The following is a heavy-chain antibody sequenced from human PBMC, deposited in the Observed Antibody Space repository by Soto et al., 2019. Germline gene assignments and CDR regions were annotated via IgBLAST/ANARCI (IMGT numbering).Heavy chain of an antibody. Sequence: QVQLVESGGGLVKPGGSLRLSCESSGFTFSDYYISWIRQAPGKGLEWISYSSNSGTFSRYADSVKGRFSISRDNTKNLLYLQMNSLRAEDKAVYYCARSGDNYHRLDDWGQGTPVSVS. CDR1: GFTFSDYY. CDR3: ARSGDNYHRLDD. D-gene: IGHD1-1*01. V-gene: IGHV3-11*06. CDR2: SSNSGTFS. J-gene: IGHJ4*02.